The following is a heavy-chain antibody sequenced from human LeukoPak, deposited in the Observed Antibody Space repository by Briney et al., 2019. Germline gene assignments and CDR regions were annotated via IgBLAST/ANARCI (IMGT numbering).Heavy chain of an antibody. V-gene: IGHV1-3*01. CDR1: GGTFSSYA. CDR3: ASGGRGVDY. D-gene: IGHD1-26*01. J-gene: IGHJ4*02. CDR2: INAGNGNT. Sequence: ASVKVSCKASGGTFSSYAISWVRQAPGQRLEWMGWINAGNGNTKYSQKFQGRVTITRDTSAGTAYMELSSLRSEDTAVYYCASGGRGVDYWGQGTLVTVSS.